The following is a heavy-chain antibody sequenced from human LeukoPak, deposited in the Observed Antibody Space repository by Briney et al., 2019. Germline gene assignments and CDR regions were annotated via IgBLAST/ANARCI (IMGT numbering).Heavy chain of an antibody. J-gene: IGHJ4*02. CDR1: GFTFSDYS. CDR3: ARRGYYDSSGYDY. CDR2: IDGRSTDI. D-gene: IGHD3-22*01. V-gene: IGHV3-21*01. Sequence: PGGSLRLSCAASGFTFSDYSMNWVRQAPGQGLEWVSSIDGRSTDIYYADSVKGRFTISRDNAKNSLYLQMHSLRAEDTAVYYCARRGYYDSSGYDYWGQGTLVTVSS.